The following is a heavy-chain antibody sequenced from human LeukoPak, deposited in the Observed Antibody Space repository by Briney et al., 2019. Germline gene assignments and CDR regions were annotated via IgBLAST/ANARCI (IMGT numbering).Heavy chain of an antibody. V-gene: IGHV4-59*01. CDR2: IHYTGST. CDR3: AXGGXYGSGNDFGFDP. Sequence: ETLXXXCTVSGGSISSYYWSWIRQSPGKGLECIGYIHYTGSTNYNPSLKSRVTISVETSKNQFSLNLKSVTAADTAVYYCAXGGXYGSGNDFGFDPWGQGTLVTVSS. CDR1: GGSISSYY. J-gene: IGHJ5*02. D-gene: IGHD3-10*01.